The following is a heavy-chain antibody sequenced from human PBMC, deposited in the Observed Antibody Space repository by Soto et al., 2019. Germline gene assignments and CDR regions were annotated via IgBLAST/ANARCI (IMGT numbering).Heavy chain of an antibody. V-gene: IGHV3-66*01. CDR2: IYSGGST. D-gene: IGHD3-16*01. CDR3: ARDPWAADY. CDR1: GFTVSTKY. J-gene: IGHJ4*02. Sequence: EVQLVESGGGLVQPGGSLRLSCAASGFTVSTKYMSWVRQAPGKGVEWGSVIYSGGSTFYADSVRGRFTISRDNSKNTVNLQMNSLRAEDTAVYYCARDPWAADYWGQGTLVTVSS.